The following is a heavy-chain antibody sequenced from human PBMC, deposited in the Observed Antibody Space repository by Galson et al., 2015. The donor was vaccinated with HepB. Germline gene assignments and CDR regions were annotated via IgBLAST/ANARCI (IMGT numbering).Heavy chain of an antibody. CDR1: GFTFSSYS. Sequence: SLRLSCAASGFTFSSYSMHWVRQAPGKGLEWVSFISSSSSTIYYADSVKGRFTISRDNAKNSLYLQMNSLRDEDTAVYYCARAADYEFWIGRRDSYIDYWGQGTLDTVSS. CDR3: ARAADYEFWIGRRDSYIDY. J-gene: IGHJ4*02. D-gene: IGHD3-3*01. CDR2: ISSSSSTI. V-gene: IGHV3-48*02.